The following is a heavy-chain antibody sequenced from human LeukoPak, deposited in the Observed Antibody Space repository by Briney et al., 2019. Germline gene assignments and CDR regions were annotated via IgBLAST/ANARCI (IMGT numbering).Heavy chain of an antibody. V-gene: IGHV4-34*01. CDR3: ASYCSGGSCYAAFDI. CDR1: GGSFSGYY. CDR2: INHSGST. D-gene: IGHD2-15*01. Sequence: SETLSLTCAGYGGSFSGYYWSWLRQPPGKGLEWLGEINHSGSTNYNPSLKSRVTISVDASKNQFSLKLSSVTAADTAVYYCASYCSGGSCYAAFDIWGQGTMVTVSS. J-gene: IGHJ3*02.